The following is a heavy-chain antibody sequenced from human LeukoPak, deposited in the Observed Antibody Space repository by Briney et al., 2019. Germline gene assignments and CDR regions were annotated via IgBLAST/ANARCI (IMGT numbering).Heavy chain of an antibody. V-gene: IGHV4-39*07. Sequence: SETLSLTCTVSGGSISSSSYYWGWIRQPPGKGLEWIGSIYYSGSTYYNPSLKSRVTISVDTSKNQFSLKLSSVTAADTAVYYCATLCCGSYYMDVWGKGTTVTVSS. CDR3: ATLCCGSYYMDV. J-gene: IGHJ6*03. CDR2: IYYSGST. CDR1: GGSISSSSYY. D-gene: IGHD2-15*01.